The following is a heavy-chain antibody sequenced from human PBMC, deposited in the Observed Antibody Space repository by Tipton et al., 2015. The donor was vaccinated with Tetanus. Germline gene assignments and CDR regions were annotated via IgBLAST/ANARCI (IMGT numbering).Heavy chain of an antibody. CDR3: ARASQRTFEF. CDR1: GGSFSSYF. J-gene: IGHJ4*02. V-gene: IGHV4-59*01. D-gene: IGHD5-18*01. Sequence: GLVKPSETLSLTCTVSGGSFSSYFWTWIRRPPGKGLEWIGNIYNIARTNYNPSLRSRVTMSVDTSKNQFYLQLSSVTAADTAVYFCARASQRTFEFWGQGTLVAVSS. CDR2: IYNIART.